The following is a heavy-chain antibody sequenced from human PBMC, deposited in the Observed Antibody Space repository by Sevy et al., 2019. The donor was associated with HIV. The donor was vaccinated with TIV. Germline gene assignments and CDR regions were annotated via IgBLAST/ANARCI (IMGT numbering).Heavy chain of an antibody. CDR2: ISSASSYI. V-gene: IGHV3-21*06. Sequence: GGSLRLSCAASGFTFNSYFMNWVRQTPGKGLEWVSSISSASSYIFYAASVKGRFTISRDNAHNSLYLEMNGLRAEDMAIYYCARGDYYGSLYYFDHWGQRILVTVSS. CDR3: ARGDYYGSLYYFDH. D-gene: IGHD3-10*01. CDR1: GFTFNSYF. J-gene: IGHJ4*02.